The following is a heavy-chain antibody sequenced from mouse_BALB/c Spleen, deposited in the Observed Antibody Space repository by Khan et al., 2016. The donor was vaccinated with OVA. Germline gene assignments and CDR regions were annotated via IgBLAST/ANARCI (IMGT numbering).Heavy chain of an antibody. D-gene: IGHD1-1*01. Sequence: VHVKQSGPELVKPGASVKISCKTSGYTFTEYTMHWVKQSHGKSLEWIGGINPNNGDTSYSQKFKGKATLTVDKSSSTAYMELRSLTSEDSAVYYCARGYFGSTWFAYWGQGTLVTVSA. CDR1: GYTFTEYT. CDR2: INPNNGDT. J-gene: IGHJ3*01. V-gene: IGHV1-26*01. CDR3: ARGYFGSTWFAY.